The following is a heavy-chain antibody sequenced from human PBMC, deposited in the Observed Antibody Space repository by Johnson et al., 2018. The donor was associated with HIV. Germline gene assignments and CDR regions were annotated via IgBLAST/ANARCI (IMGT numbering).Heavy chain of an antibody. Sequence: EVQLVESGGGLVQPGGSLRLSCVASGFTFSSYWMHWVRQAPGKGLEWVSGINWNGGSTGYADSVKGRFTISRDNSKSTLYLQMNSLRAEDTAVYYCARRKIDTGGVFDIWGQGTMVTVSS. CDR2: INWNGGST. CDR3: ARRKIDTGGVFDI. D-gene: IGHD2-8*02. CDR1: GFTFSSYW. J-gene: IGHJ3*02. V-gene: IGHV3-74*01.